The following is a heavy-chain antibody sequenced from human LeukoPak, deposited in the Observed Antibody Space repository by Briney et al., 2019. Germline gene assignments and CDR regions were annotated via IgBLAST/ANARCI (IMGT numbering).Heavy chain of an antibody. CDR2: LSGGGGTT. J-gene: IGHJ4*02. CDR3: AKPFVGYFRGFDY. D-gene: IGHD2-21*01. V-gene: IGHV3-23*01. CDR1: RFTFSSYA. Sequence: GGSLRLSCAASRFTFSSYAMSWVRQAPGKGLEWVSALSGGGGTTYYADSVKGRFTISRDNSKNTLYLRMNSLRAEDTAVYYCAKPFVGYFRGFDYWGQGTLVTVSS.